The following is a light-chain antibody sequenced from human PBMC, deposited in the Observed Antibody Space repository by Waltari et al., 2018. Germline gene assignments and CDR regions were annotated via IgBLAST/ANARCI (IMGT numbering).Light chain of an antibody. J-gene: IGKJ2*01. V-gene: IGKV1-39*01. CDR2: AAC. CDR3: QQSYSTPPT. CDR1: QSISSY. Sequence: DIQMTRSRSSLSASVRDRVTSTCRASQSISSYLNWYQQKPGKAPKILIYAACSLQSGVPSRFSGSGSGTEFTLTISSLQPENFATYYCQQSYSTPPTFGQGTKLEIK.